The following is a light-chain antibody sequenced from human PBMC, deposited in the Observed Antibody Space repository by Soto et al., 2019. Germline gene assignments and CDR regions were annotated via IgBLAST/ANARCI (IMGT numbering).Light chain of an antibody. J-gene: IGKJ2*01. Sequence: DIPMTQSPSSLSASVGDRVSITCRASRTINIYLNWYQQKAGEAPKVLIYSASNLQSGVPSRFSGSGSGTDFTLTISSLQPEDFATYYCQQTYSTLYTFGQGTKLEI. CDR3: QQTYSTLYT. V-gene: IGKV1-39*01. CDR2: SAS. CDR1: RTINIY.